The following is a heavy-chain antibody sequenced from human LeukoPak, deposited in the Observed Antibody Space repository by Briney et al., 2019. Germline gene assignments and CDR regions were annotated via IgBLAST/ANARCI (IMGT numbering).Heavy chain of an antibody. J-gene: IGHJ4*02. CDR2: INTYNGNT. CDR1: GGTFSSYA. CDR3: ARVNLSFDY. V-gene: IGHV1-18*01. Sequence: ASVKVSCKASGGTFSSYAISWVRQAPGQGLEWMGWINTYNGNTNYTQKLQGRVTVTTDTSTNTAHMELRSLRSDDTAVYYCARVNLSFDYWGQGTLVTVSS.